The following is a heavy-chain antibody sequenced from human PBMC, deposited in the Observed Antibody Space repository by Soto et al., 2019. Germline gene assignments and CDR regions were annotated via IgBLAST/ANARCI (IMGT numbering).Heavy chain of an antibody. J-gene: IGHJ5*02. CDR3: ARGRGSGPGRYTGRHWFDP. Sequence: SETLSLTCAVYGGSFSDYYWSWIRQPPGKGLEWIGEINHSGSTNYNPSLKSRVTISVDTPRNQFSLKLSSVTAADTAVYYCARGRGSGPGRYTGRHWFDPWGQGTLVTVSS. CDR2: INHSGST. CDR1: GGSFSDYY. V-gene: IGHV4-34*01. D-gene: IGHD1-26*01.